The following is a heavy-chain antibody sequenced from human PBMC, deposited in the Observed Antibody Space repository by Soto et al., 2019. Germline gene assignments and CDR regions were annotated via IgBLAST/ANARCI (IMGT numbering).Heavy chain of an antibody. D-gene: IGHD1-7*01. V-gene: IGHV4-59*01. CDR3: AREIGITGTTAWFEP. Sequence: XETLSLPCTVAGGSISSYYWSWIRQPPGKGLEWIGYIYYSGSTNYNPSLKSRVTISVDTSKNQFSLKLSSVTAADTAVYYCAREIGITGTTAWFEPWGQGTLVTVS. CDR2: IYYSGST. J-gene: IGHJ5*02. CDR1: GGSISSYY.